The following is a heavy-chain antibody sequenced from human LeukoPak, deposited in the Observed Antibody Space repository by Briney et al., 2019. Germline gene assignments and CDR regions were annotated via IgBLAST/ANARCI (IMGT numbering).Heavy chain of an antibody. CDR2: IRSKAYGGTT. J-gene: IGHJ4*02. V-gene: IGHV3-49*03. CDR1: GFTFGDYA. D-gene: IGHD6-19*01. CDR3: TASSGWYYFDY. Sequence: GGSLRLSCTASGFTFGDYAMSWFRQAPGKGLEWVGFIRSKAYGGTTEYAASVKGRFTISRDDSKSIAYLQMNSPKTEDTAVYYCTASSGWYYFDYWGQGTLVTVSS.